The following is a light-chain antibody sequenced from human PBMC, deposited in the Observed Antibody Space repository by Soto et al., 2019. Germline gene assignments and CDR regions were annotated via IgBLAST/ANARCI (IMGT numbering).Light chain of an antibody. CDR3: QQYYSIPPT. V-gene: IGKV4-1*01. CDR2: WAS. Sequence: DIVMTQSPASLAVSLGERATINCRSSQSVLYNSNKENYLAWYQQRPGQPPKLLIYWASTRESGVPDRFSGSGSGTDFTLTISSLQAEDVAVYFCQQYYSIPPTF. J-gene: IGKJ1*01. CDR1: QSVLYNSNKENY.